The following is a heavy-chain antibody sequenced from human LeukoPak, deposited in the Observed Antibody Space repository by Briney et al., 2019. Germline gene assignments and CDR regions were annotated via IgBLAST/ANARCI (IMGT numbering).Heavy chain of an antibody. Sequence: AETLSLTCTVSGDSITSYSTYYWGWIRQPPGKGLEWIGSVFYSGTTYYNPSLKSRVTISLDMSKNQFSLKLSSVTAADTAVYYCARARGYSYASDYWGQGTLVTVSS. V-gene: IGHV4-39*07. CDR3: ARARGYSYASDY. D-gene: IGHD5-18*01. CDR1: GDSITSYSTYY. CDR2: VFYSGTT. J-gene: IGHJ4*02.